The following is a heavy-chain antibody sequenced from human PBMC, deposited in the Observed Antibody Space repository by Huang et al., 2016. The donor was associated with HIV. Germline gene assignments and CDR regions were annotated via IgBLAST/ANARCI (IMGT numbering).Heavy chain of an antibody. CDR2: RMHVGDSK. D-gene: IGHD4-4*01. CDR1: GGPFRSYS. Sequence: QVQLLQSGAEVKKPGSSVKVSCKASGGPFRSYSIAWVRQAPGQGLEWMGRRMHVGDSKNYEQKLKGRVRVTADEATSTVYMELRDLRPDDTAVYFCARGSLEYSVSSSLDYWGQGTHVTVSS. J-gene: IGHJ4*02. V-gene: IGHV1-69*11. CDR3: ARGSLEYSVSSSLDY.